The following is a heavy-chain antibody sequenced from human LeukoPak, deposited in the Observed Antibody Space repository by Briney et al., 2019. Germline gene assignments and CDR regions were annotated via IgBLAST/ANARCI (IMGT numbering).Heavy chain of an antibody. Sequence: PGESLKISCKGYGYTFTTYWIAWVRQMPGKGLEWMGIIYPGDSDTGYSPSFQGQVTISADKSISTAYLQWSSLKASDTAMYYCARQYSGFDYWGQGTLVTVSS. CDR1: GYTFTTYW. CDR3: ARQYSGFDY. D-gene: IGHD5-12*01. J-gene: IGHJ4*02. V-gene: IGHV5-51*01. CDR2: IYPGDSDT.